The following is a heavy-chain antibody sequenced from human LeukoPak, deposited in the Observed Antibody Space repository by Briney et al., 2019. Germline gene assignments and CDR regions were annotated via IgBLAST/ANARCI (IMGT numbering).Heavy chain of an antibody. CDR3: PRGITGHYRSRGGFAFDI. J-gene: IGHJ3*02. V-gene: IGHV4-59*11. CDR1: GASISQHY. D-gene: IGHD3-16*01. Sequence: SETLSLTCTVSGASISQHYWSWIRQPPGKGLEYVGYFYYDGSTNYTSSVRRRVTILVDTSKNQFTLNLRSVTAADTAKCYCPRGITGHYRSRGGFAFDIWGQGTVGAVSS. CDR2: FYYDGST.